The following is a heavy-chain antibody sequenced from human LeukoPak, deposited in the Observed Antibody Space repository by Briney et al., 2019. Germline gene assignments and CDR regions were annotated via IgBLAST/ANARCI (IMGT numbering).Heavy chain of an antibody. V-gene: IGHV4-34*01. J-gene: IGHJ4*02. D-gene: IGHD3-10*01. Sequence: PSETLSLTCAVYGGSFRGYYWSWIRQPPGKGLEWIGEINHSGSTNYNPSLKSRVTISVDTSKNQFSLKLSSVTAADTAVYYCARHGDYYGSGSRYWGQGTLVTVSS. CDR1: GGSFRGYY. CDR3: ARHGDYYGSGSRY. CDR2: INHSGST.